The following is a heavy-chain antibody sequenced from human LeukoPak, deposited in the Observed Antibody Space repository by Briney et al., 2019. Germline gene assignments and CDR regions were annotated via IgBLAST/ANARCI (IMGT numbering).Heavy chain of an antibody. V-gene: IGHV4-59*01. CDR2: IYYSGST. J-gene: IGHJ6*02. D-gene: IGHD4-17*01. CDR3: ARNGGLYGDYGYYYYGMDV. CDR1: GGSISSYY. Sequence: KPSETLSLTCTVSGGSISSYYWSWIRQPPGKGLEWIGYIYYSGSTNYNPSLKSRVTISVDTSKNQFSLKLSSVTAADTAVYYCARNGGLYGDYGYYYYGMDVWGQGTTVTVSS.